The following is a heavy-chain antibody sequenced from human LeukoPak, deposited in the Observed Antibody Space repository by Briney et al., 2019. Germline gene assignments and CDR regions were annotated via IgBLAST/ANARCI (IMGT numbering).Heavy chain of an antibody. CDR2: IYHSGST. V-gene: IGHV4-38-2*02. CDR3: ARGTYYYDSSGYGGWDYFDY. D-gene: IGHD3-22*01. CDR1: GYSISSGYY. Sequence: SETLSLTCTVSGYSISSGYYWGWIRQPPGKGLEWIGSIYHSGSTYYNPSLRSRVTISVDTSKNQFSLKLSSVTAADTAVYYCARGTYYYDSSGYGGWDYFDYWGQGTLVTVSS. J-gene: IGHJ4*02.